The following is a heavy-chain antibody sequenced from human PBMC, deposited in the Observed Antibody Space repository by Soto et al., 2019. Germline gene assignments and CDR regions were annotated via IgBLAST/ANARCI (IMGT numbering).Heavy chain of an antibody. V-gene: IGHV1-2*02. Sequence: ASVKVSCKASGYAFTGYYMHWGGQAPGEGLEWMGWINPNSGGTNYAQKFQGRVTMTRDTSISTAYMELSRLRSDDTAVYYCARVPVTAAPRSYYYGMDVWGQGTTVTASS. CDR2: INPNSGGT. J-gene: IGHJ6*02. CDR1: GYAFTGYY. CDR3: ARVPVTAAPRSYYYGMDV. D-gene: IGHD4-4*01.